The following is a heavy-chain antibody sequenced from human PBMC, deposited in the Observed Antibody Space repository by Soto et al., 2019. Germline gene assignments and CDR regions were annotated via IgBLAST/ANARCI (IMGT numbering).Heavy chain of an antibody. J-gene: IGHJ6*02. D-gene: IGHD2-2*01. Sequence: QVQLVESGGGVVQPGRSLRLSCAASGFTFSSYAMHWVRQAPGKGLEWVAVISYDGSNKYYADSVKGRFTISRDNSKNTLYLQMNSLRAEDTAVYYCARDEVPAALYYSMDVWGQGTTVTVSS. CDR3: ARDEVPAALYYSMDV. CDR2: ISYDGSNK. V-gene: IGHV3-30-3*01. CDR1: GFTFSSYA.